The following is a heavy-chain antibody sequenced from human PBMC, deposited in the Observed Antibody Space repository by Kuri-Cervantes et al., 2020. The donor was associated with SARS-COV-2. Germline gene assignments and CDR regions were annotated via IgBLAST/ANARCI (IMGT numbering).Heavy chain of an antibody. Sequence: ESLKISCAVYGESFIGYYWSWVRQPPGKGLEWIGDINHSGSTYYNPSLKSRVTISVDTSKNQFSLKLSSVTAADTAVYYCASHAWEGAFDIWGQGTMVTVSS. CDR2: INHSGST. D-gene: IGHD1-26*01. CDR1: GESFIGYY. J-gene: IGHJ3*02. V-gene: IGHV4-34*01. CDR3: ASHAWEGAFDI.